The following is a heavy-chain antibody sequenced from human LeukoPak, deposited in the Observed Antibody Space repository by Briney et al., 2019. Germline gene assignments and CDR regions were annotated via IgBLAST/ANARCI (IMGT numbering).Heavy chain of an antibody. J-gene: IGHJ4*02. CDR2: IYYSGST. Sequence: SETLSLTCTVSGGSISSGVYYWSWIRQHPGKGLEWIGYIYYSGSTYYNPSLKSRVTISVDTSKNQFSLKLSSVTAADTAVYYCARVVGSLERYGYFDYWGQGTLVTVSS. CDR3: ARVVGSLERYGYFDY. V-gene: IGHV4-31*03. D-gene: IGHD1-1*01. CDR1: GGSISSGVYY.